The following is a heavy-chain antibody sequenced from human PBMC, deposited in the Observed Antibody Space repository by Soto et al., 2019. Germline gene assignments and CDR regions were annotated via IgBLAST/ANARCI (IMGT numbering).Heavy chain of an antibody. Sequence: SETLSLTCTVSGDSISSADYYWSWIRQTPGKGLEWIGHIFYSGTTYYNPSLKSRLTISVDRSKNQFSLKLSSVTAADTAVYYCARSLSMIVVDHDAFDIWGQGTMVTVSS. D-gene: IGHD3-22*01. J-gene: IGHJ3*02. CDR2: IFYSGTT. CDR3: ARSLSMIVVDHDAFDI. CDR1: GDSISSADYY. V-gene: IGHV4-30-4*01.